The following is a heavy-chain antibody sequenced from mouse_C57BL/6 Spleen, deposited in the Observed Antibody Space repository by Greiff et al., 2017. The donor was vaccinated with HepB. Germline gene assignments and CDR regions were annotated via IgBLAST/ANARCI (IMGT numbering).Heavy chain of an antibody. CDR3: ARDRGPHAMDY. J-gene: IGHJ4*01. CDR2: INYDGSST. D-gene: IGHD3-3*01. CDR1: GFTFSDYY. Sequence: EVMLVESEGGLVQPGSSMKLSCTASGFTFSDYYMAWVRQVPEKGLEWVANINYDGSSTHYLDSLKSRFIISRDNAKNILYLQMSSLKSEDTATYYCARDRGPHAMDYWGQGTSVTVSS. V-gene: IGHV5-16*01.